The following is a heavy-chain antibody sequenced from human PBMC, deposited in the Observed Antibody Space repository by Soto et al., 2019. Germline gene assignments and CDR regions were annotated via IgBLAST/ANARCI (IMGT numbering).Heavy chain of an antibody. CDR2: ICGSGGST. V-gene: IGHV3-23*01. Sequence: PGGSRRLSCAASGFTFSSYAMSWVRQAPGKGLEWVSAICGSGGSTYYADSVKGRVTIPGDKCKNTLYLQMNSRRDEDTAVYYCANHPHSTHLYGMDGWGQETTVTVAS. CDR1: GFTFSSYA. J-gene: IGHJ6*02. CDR3: ANHPHSTHLYGMDG.